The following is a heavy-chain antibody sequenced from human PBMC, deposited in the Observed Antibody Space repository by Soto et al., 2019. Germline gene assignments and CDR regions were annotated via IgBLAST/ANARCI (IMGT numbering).Heavy chain of an antibody. CDR3: ARGSGVRGMDV. CDR2: INHSGST. CDR1: GGSFSGYY. V-gene: IGHV4-34*01. J-gene: IGHJ6*02. Sequence: QVQLQQWGAGLLKPSETLSLTCAVYGGSFSGYYWSWIRQPPGKGLEWIGEINHSGSTNYHPSLKSRVTISVDTSKNQFSLKLSSVTAADTAVYYCARGSGVRGMDVWGQGTTVTVSS.